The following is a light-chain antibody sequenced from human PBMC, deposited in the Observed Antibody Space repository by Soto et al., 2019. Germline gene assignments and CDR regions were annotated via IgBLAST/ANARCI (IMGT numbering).Light chain of an antibody. CDR2: AAS. CDR3: QQYYSYPIA. V-gene: IGKV1-8*01. J-gene: IGKJ3*01. CDR1: QGISSY. Sequence: AIRMTQSPSSFSASTGDRVTITCRASQGISSYLAWYQQKPGKAPKLLIYAASTLQSGVPSRFSGSGSGTGFTLTISCLQSEDFATYYCQQYYSYPIAFGPGTKVDIK.